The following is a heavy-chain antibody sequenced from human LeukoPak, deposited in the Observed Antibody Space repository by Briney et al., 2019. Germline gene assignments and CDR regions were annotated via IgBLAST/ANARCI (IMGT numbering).Heavy chain of an antibody. D-gene: IGHD2-2*02. V-gene: IGHV4-30-4*08. CDR3: ARKDIVVVPAAIQGWFDP. CDR2: IYYSGST. J-gene: IGHJ5*02. Sequence: SETLSLTCTVSGGSISSGDYYWSWIRQPPGKGLEWIGYIYYSGSTYYNPSLKSRVTISVDTSKNQFSLKLSSVTAADTAVYYCARKDIVVVPAAIQGWFDPWGQGTLVTVSS. CDR1: GGSISSGDYY.